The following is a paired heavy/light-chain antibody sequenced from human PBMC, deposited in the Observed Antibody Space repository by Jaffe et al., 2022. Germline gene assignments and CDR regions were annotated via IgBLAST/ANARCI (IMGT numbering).Light chain of an antibody. J-gene: IGKJ1*01. CDR2: AVS. CDR3: LGYASGPTWT. Sequence: DIQMTQSPSSLSASVGDRVAITCRASQGISKYLAWYQQKPGKVPELLIDAVSTLQSGVPSRFSGSGSGTDFTLSISSLQPEDVATYYCLGYASGPTWTFGQGTKVEI. CDR1: QGISKY. V-gene: IGKV1-27*01.
Heavy chain of an antibody. CDR3: ARSPHTRASDY. CDR2: IHPHGSQI. V-gene: IGHV3-7*01. J-gene: IGHJ4*02. CDR1: GFTSSNYW. D-gene: IGHD2-15*01. Sequence: EVQLVESGGGLVQPGGSLRLSCAASGFTSSNYWMNWFRQTPGKGLEWVAHIHPHGSQIYYVDSVKGRFTISRDNAKNSAYLQMDSLRAEDTAVYYCARSPHTRASDYWGQGTLVTVSS.